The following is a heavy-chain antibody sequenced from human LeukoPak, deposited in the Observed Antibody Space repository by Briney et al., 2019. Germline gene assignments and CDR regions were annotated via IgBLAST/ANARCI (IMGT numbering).Heavy chain of an antibody. Sequence: SETLSLTCTVSGGSISSYYWGWIRQPPGKGLEWIGSIYYSGSTYYNPSLKSRVTTSVDTSKNQFSLKLSSVTAADTAVYYCARVFGSSSFDYWGQGTLVTVSS. D-gene: IGHD6-6*01. J-gene: IGHJ4*02. CDR3: ARVFGSSSFDY. CDR2: IYYSGST. CDR1: GGSISSYY. V-gene: IGHV4-39*07.